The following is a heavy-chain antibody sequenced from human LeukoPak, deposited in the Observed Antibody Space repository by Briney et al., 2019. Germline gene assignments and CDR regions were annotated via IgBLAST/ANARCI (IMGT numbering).Heavy chain of an antibody. CDR2: ISGSGGST. D-gene: IGHD3-10*01. CDR3: ANDPSYYGSGSYKYYFHY. J-gene: IGHJ4*02. V-gene: IGHV3-23*01. Sequence: PGGSLRLSCAASGFTFSNYAMSWVRQAPGKGLEWVSAISGSGGSTYYADSVKGRFTISRDNSKNTLYLQMNSLRAEDTAVYYCANDPSYYGSGSYKYYFHYWGQGTLVTVSS. CDR1: GFTFSNYA.